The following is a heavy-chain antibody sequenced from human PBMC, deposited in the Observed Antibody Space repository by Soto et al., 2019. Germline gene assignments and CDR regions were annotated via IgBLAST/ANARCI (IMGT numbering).Heavy chain of an antibody. D-gene: IGHD6-13*01. V-gene: IGHV4-59*01. J-gene: IGHJ4*02. CDR2: IYCSGST. CDR3: AREQLGGIDY. Sequence: SETLSLTCTVSGGSISSYYWSWIRQPPGKGLEWIGYIYCSGSTNYNPSLKSRVTISVDTSKNQFSLKLSSVTAADTAVYYCAREQLGGIDYWGQGTLVTVSS. CDR1: GGSISSYY.